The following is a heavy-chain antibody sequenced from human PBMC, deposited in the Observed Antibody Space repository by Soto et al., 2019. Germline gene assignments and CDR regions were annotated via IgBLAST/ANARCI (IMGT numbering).Heavy chain of an antibody. CDR3: AKDLRGSYYPYFHY. CDR1: GFTFSSYG. CDR2: ISYDGSNK. J-gene: IGHJ4*02. Sequence: QVQLVESGGGVVQPGRSLRLSCAASGFTFSSYGMHWVRQAPGKGLEWVAVISYDGSNKYYADSVKGRFTISRDNSKNSLYLQMNSLRAEDTSVYYCAKDLRGSYYPYFHYWGQGTLVTVSS. D-gene: IGHD1-26*01. V-gene: IGHV3-30*18.